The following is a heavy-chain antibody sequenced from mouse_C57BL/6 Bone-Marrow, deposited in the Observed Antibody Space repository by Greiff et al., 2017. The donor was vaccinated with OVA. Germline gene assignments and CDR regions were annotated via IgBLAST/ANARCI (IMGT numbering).Heavy chain of an antibody. CDR3: ANYGSRLYLHY. J-gene: IGHJ2*02. D-gene: IGHD1-1*01. CDR1: GYTFTNYW. Sequence: QVQLQQPGAELLRPGTSVKLSCKASGYTFTNYWMHWVKQRPGQGLEWIGVIAPSDSYINYNQKFKGRATLTVDTSSSTAYMHLSSLTSEDSAVYYCANYGSRLYLHYWGQGTSLTVSS. V-gene: IGHV1-59*01. CDR2: IAPSDSYI.